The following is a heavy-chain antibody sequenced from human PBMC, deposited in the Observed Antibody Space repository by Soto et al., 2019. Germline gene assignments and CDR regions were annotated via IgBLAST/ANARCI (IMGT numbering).Heavy chain of an antibody. V-gene: IGHV2-5*02. CDR1: GFSLSTSGVG. CDR2: IYWDDDK. Sequence: QITLKESGPTLVKPTQTLTLTCTFSGFSLSTSGVGVGWIRQPPGKALEWLAIIYWDDDKRYSPSLKSRLTLTKDTSKNQVVLTMTNMDPVDTATYYCAHSLYDFLTGPTVAFDYWGQGTLVTVSS. J-gene: IGHJ4*02. CDR3: AHSLYDFLTGPTVAFDY. D-gene: IGHD3-9*01.